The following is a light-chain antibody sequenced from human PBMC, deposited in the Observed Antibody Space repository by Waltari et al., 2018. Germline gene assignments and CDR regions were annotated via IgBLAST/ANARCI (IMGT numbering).Light chain of an antibody. CDR2: ADT. CDR3: QVWDSDTNHRV. Sequence: SYKLTQPPSLSAASGQVARITCLGANTGNKYVHWYQQKPPQAPVPVIYADTKRPSGIPERFSGSNAGHTATLTITGVEAGDEADYYCQVWDSDTNHRVFGGGTRLTVL. J-gene: IGLJ3*02. V-gene: IGLV3-12*02. CDR1: NTGNKY.